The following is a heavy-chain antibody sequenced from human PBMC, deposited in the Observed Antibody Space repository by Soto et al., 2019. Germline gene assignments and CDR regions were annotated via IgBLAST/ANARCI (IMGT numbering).Heavy chain of an antibody. CDR1: GGSFSGYY. V-gene: IGHV4-34*01. CDR2: INHSGST. J-gene: IGHJ5*02. Sequence: SETLSLTCAVYGGSFSGYYWSWIRQPPGKGLEWIGEINHSGSTNYNPSLKSRVTISVDRSRTQFSLKMSSVTAADTAVYYCARGRVVVPAAVMFNCLDPWGQGALVTVSS. CDR3: ARGRVVVPAAVMFNCLDP. D-gene: IGHD2-2*01.